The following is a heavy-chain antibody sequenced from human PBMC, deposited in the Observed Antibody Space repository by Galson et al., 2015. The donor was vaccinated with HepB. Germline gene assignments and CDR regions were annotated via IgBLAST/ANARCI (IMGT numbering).Heavy chain of an antibody. CDR3: ARWREYYRSGSVRKLLDYSHDMDV. D-gene: IGHD3-10*01. V-gene: IGHV4-31*03. Sequence: TLSLTCTVSGGSISSNAYSWNWFRQRPGKGLEWIGHIFYNGRTYYHPSLKSRLFISVDTSKNQFSLKLNSVTAADTAVYYCARWREYYRSGSVRKLLDYSHDMDVWAQGTTVTVSS. J-gene: IGHJ6*02. CDR2: IFYNGRT. CDR1: GGSISSNAYS.